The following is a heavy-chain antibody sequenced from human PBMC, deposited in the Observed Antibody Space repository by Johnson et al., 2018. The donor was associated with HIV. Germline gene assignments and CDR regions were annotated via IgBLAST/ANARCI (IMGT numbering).Heavy chain of an antibody. CDR3: ARVTSNGDSSGLVDAFDI. CDR2: INWNGGST. J-gene: IGHJ3*02. D-gene: IGHD3-22*01. Sequence: DVQVVESGGGLVQRGGSLRLSCAASGFTFDDYGMSWVRQAPGKGLEWVSGINWNGGSTGYADSVKGRFTISRDKAKKSLYLQMNSLRAADTALYYCARVTSNGDSSGLVDAFDIWGQGTMVTVSS. V-gene: IGHV3-20*04. CDR1: GFTFDDYG.